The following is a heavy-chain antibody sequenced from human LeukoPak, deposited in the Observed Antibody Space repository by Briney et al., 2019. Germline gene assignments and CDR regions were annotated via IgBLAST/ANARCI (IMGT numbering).Heavy chain of an antibody. V-gene: IGHV1-8*01. Sequence: ASVKVSCKASGYTFTSYGINWVRQATGQGLEWMGWMNPNSGNTGYAQKFQGRVTMTRNTSISTAYMELSSLRSEDTAVYYCARGGRGYSYGRPQTTFDYWRQGTLVTVSS. D-gene: IGHD5-18*01. CDR1: GYTFTSYG. CDR2: MNPNSGNT. J-gene: IGHJ4*02. CDR3: ARGGRGYSYGRPQTTFDY.